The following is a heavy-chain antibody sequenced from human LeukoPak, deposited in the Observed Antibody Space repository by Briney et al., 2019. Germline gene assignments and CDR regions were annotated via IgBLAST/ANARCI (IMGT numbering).Heavy chain of an antibody. CDR3: ARSRTPRITMVRGVISLKT. D-gene: IGHD3-10*01. CDR2: ISAYNGNT. J-gene: IGHJ5*02. Sequence: ASVKVSCKASGYTFTSYGISWVRQAPGQGLEWMGWISAYNGNTNYAQKLQGRVTMTTDTSTSTAYMELRSLRSDDTAVYYCARSRTPRITMVRGVISLKTWSQGTLVTVSS. CDR1: GYTFTSYG. V-gene: IGHV1-18*01.